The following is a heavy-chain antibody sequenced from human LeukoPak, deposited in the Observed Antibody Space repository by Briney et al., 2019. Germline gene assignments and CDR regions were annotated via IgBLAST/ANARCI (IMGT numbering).Heavy chain of an antibody. CDR2: IYYSGST. CDR3: ARAGRSSKSFDY. Sequence: SEPLSLTCTVSGGSISSYYWSWIRPPPGKGLEWIGYIYYSGSTNYNPSLKSRVTISVDTSKNQFSLKLSSVTAADTAVYYCARAGRSSKSFDYWGQGTLVTVSS. V-gene: IGHV4-59*01. CDR1: GGSISSYY. J-gene: IGHJ4*02. D-gene: IGHD6-13*01.